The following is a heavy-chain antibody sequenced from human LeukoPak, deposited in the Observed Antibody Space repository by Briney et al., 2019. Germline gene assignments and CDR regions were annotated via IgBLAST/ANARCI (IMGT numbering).Heavy chain of an antibody. CDR2: INPSSGDT. CDR1: GYTFTSYY. D-gene: IGHD1-26*01. Sequence: ASVKVSCKASGYTFTSYYMHWVRQAPGQGLEWMGRINPSSGDTNYAQNFQGRVTMTRDTSINTAYMELSRLRSDDTAVYYCATTSGYFYYWGQGTLVTVSS. CDR3: ATTSGYFYY. J-gene: IGHJ4*02. V-gene: IGHV1-2*06.